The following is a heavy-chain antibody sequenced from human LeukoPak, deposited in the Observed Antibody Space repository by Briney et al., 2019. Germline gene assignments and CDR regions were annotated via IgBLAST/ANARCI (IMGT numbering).Heavy chain of an antibody. CDR1: GFTFSSYA. J-gene: IGHJ4*02. Sequence: GGSLRLSCAASGFTFSSYAMSWVRQAPGKGPEWVSAISGSGGSTYYADSVKGRFTISRDNSKNTPYLQMNSLRAEDTAVYYCAKASYCSGGSCYLVDYWGQGTLVTVSS. CDR2: ISGSGGST. V-gene: IGHV3-23*01. D-gene: IGHD2-15*01. CDR3: AKASYCSGGSCYLVDY.